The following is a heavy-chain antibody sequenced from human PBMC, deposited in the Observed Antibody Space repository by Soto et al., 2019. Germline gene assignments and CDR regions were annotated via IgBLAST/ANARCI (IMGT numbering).Heavy chain of an antibody. CDR3: ARVFREDAIPASSPYFDY. CDR2: IYYSGST. V-gene: IGHV4-59*01. Sequence: SETLSLTCTVSGGSISSYYWSWIRQPPGKGLEWIGYIYYSGSTNYNPSLKSRVTISVDTSKNQFSLKLSSVTAADTAVYYCARVFREDAIPASSPYFDYWRQGPLVTVSS. CDR1: GGSISSYY. J-gene: IGHJ4*02. D-gene: IGHD3-10*02.